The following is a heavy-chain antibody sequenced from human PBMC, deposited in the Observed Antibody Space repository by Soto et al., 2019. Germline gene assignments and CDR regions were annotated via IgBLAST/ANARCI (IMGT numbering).Heavy chain of an antibody. CDR2: ISSDGDTI. CDR1: GFTFHEYA. D-gene: IGHD5-12*01. Sequence: EVQLIESGGGWVQPGTSLRVSCAASGFTFHEYAMHWVRQAPGKGLEWVSGISSDGDTIAYADSGQGRFTVFRDNAKNSLNLQMNTVRAEDTALYYCTKVAYDLIYYCGMDVWGQGTTVTVSS. V-gene: IGHV3-9*01. CDR3: TKVAYDLIYYCGMDV. J-gene: IGHJ6*02.